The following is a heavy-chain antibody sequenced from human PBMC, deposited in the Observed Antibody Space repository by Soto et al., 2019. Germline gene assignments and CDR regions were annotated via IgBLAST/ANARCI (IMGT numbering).Heavy chain of an antibody. CDR1: GYTFTSYY. V-gene: IGHV1-46*01. CDR3: ASGGYCSSTSCYEVNYYYYGMDV. J-gene: IGHJ6*02. CDR2: INPSGGST. Sequence: GASVKVSCKASGYTFTSYYMHWVRQAPGQGLEWMGIINPSGGSTSYAQKFQGRVTMTRDTSTSTVYMELSSLRSEDTAVYYCASGGYCSSTSCYEVNYYYYGMDVWGQGTTVTVS. D-gene: IGHD2-2*01.